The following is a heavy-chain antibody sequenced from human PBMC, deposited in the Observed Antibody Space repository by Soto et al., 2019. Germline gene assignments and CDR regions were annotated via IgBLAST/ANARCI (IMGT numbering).Heavy chain of an antibody. J-gene: IGHJ4*02. CDR3: ARAVGDPLYYLEY. CDR2: TDYSGNT. Sequence: QVQLQESGAGQVRPSETLSLTCTVSSDSISRYYWIWIRQSPGKGLEWIGYTDYSGNTNYNPSLKSRVTITGDTSKNQFSLRLSSVTAADTAVYYCARAVGDPLYYLEYWGQGTLVPVSS. D-gene: IGHD6-19*01. V-gene: IGHV4-59*08. CDR1: SDSISRYY.